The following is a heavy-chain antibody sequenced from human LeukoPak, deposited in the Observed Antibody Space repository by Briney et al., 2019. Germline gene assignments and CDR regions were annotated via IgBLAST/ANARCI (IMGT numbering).Heavy chain of an antibody. V-gene: IGHV4-34*01. D-gene: IGHD6-19*01. J-gene: IGHJ4*02. CDR1: GGSFSGYY. CDR2: INHSGST. CDR3: ARSGWYAIRVFDY. Sequence: SETLSLTCAVYGGSFSGYYWRWIRQPPGKGLEWIGEINHSGSTNYNPSLKSRVTISVDTSKNQFSLKLSSVTAADTAVYYCARSGWYAIRVFDYWGQGTLVTVSS.